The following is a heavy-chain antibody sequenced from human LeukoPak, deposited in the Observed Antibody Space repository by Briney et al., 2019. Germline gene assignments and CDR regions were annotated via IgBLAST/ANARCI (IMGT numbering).Heavy chain of an antibody. J-gene: IGHJ4*02. CDR2: ISGDGGTS. CDR1: GFTLGAYA. V-gene: IGHV3-23*01. D-gene: IGHD5-24*01. Sequence: GGSLRLSCADSGFTLGAYAMSWVRQAPGKGLGGVSVISGDGGTSYHAHSVKGRFTISRDDSKNTLYLQMKSLRVEDTAVYYCARARSGFAMASWLDSWGQGTWSSSPQ. CDR3: ARARSGFAMASWLDS.